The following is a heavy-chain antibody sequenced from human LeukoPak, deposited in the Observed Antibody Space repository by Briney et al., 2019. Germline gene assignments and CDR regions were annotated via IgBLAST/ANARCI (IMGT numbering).Heavy chain of an antibody. Sequence: PSETLSLTCTVSGGSIGNYSWSWIRQPPGKGLEWIGYICYSVSTNYNPSLKSRVTISVDTSKNQFSLKLSSVTAADTAVYYCAREEDYGDYDYFDYWGQGTLVTVSS. CDR2: ICYSVST. V-gene: IGHV4-59*12. CDR3: AREEDYGDYDYFDY. CDR1: GGSIGNYS. D-gene: IGHD4-17*01. J-gene: IGHJ4*02.